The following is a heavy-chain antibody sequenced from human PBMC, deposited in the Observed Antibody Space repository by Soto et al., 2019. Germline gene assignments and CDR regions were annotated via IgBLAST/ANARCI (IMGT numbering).Heavy chain of an antibody. V-gene: IGHV4-4*02. CDR1: GGSISSSNW. CDR3: ARASGGATRYYYYGMDV. Sequence: QVQLQESGPGLVKPSGTLSLTCAVSGGSISSSNWWSWVRQPPGKGLEWIGEIYHSGSTNYNPSLKSRVTISVDKSKNQFSLKLSSVTAADTAVYYCARASGGATRYYYYGMDVWGQGTTVTVSS. CDR2: IYHSGST. J-gene: IGHJ6*02. D-gene: IGHD1-26*01.